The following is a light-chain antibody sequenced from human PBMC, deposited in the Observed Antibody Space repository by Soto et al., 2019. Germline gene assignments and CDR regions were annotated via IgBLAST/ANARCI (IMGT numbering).Light chain of an antibody. J-gene: IGLJ1*01. CDR1: SSDVGGYNY. V-gene: IGLV2-11*01. CDR3: CSYAGTYTSAV. Sequence: SALTQPRTVSGFTGQSVTISCTGTSSDVGGYNYLSWYQQHPGRAPNLIVYDVSKRPSGVPDRFSGSKSGNSASLTISGLQADDEADYYCCSYAGTYTSAVCGTGTKVTVL. CDR2: DVS.